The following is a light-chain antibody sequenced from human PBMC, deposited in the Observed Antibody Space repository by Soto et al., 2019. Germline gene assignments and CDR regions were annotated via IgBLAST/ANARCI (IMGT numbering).Light chain of an antibody. CDR1: QSISIW. J-gene: IGKJ1*01. CDR3: QQYNNYFSWT. V-gene: IGKV1-5*01. Sequence: DIQMTQSPSTLSASVGDRVTITCRASQSISIWLAWYQQKPGKAPNILIYDASTLVSGVPSRFSGSGSGTEFTITISSLQPDDFATYYCQQYNNYFSWTFGQGTKVEIK. CDR2: DAS.